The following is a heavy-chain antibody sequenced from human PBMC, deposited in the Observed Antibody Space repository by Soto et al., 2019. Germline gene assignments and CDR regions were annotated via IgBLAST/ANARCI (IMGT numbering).Heavy chain of an antibody. J-gene: IGHJ6*02. CDR1: GGTFSSYT. V-gene: IGHV1-69*02. D-gene: IGHD2-2*01. Sequence: QVQLVQSGAEVKKPGSSVKVSCKASGGTFSSYTISWVRQAPGQGLEWMGRIIPILGIANYAQKFQGRVTITSEKTTSTAYMGLSSLSSKDTTVYSRARAPIVVVPEDYYGMDVCAHGSTLIVS. CDR3: ARAPIVVVPEDYYGMDV. CDR2: IIPILGIA.